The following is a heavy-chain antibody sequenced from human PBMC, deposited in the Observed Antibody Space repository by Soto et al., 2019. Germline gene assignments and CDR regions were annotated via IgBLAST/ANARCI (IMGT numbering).Heavy chain of an antibody. J-gene: IGHJ4*02. CDR1: GYDFSAYV. CDR3: ERQAKLVLSGADY. V-gene: IGHV5-51*01. Sequence: GDAVRISCKLAGYDFSAYVIVFVRQMPGKGREWMGVIYPVDSYTRYIHSFEGHIAIAADKSISTASLQWSSLKDSDTAVYYCERQAKLVLSGADYCGQGTRVXV. D-gene: IGHD1-26*01. CDR2: IYPVDSYT.